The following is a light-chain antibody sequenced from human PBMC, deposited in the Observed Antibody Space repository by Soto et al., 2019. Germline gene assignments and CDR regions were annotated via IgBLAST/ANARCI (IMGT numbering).Light chain of an antibody. V-gene: IGLV2-14*01. CDR3: SSYTGSSTYV. CDR1: SSDVGGYNY. CDR2: DVS. J-gene: IGLJ1*01. Sequence: QSALTQPASVSASPGQSITISCTGTSSDVGGYNYVSWYQQHPGKAPKVMIYDVSNRPSGVSNRFSGSKSGNTAFLIIFGLQAEDEADYYCSSYTGSSTYVFGTGTKLTVL.